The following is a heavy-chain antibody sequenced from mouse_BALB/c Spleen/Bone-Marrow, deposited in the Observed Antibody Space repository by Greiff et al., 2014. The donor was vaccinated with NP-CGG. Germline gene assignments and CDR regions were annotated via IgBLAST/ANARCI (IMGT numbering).Heavy chain of an antibody. J-gene: IGHJ3*01. D-gene: IGHD1-1*01. CDR2: ILPGSGST. CDR1: GYTFSSYW. Sequence: LEESGAELMKPGASVKISCKATGYTFSSYWIEWVKQRPGHGLEWIGEILPGSGSTNYNEKFKSKATLTVDKSSSTAYMQLSSLTSEDSAVYYCTTGDYYGSFAWFAYWGQGTLVTVSA. CDR3: TTGDYYGSFAWFAY. V-gene: IGHV1-9*01.